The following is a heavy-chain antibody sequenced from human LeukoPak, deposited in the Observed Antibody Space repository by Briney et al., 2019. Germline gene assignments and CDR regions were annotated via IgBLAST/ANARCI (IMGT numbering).Heavy chain of an antibody. CDR3: ARAHPPRDDFWSGQGGDAFDI. D-gene: IGHD3-3*01. V-gene: IGHV1-46*01. Sequence: ASVKVSCKASGYTFTSHFMHWVRQAPGQGLEWMGIINPSGGSTSYAQKFQGRVTMTRDMSTSTVYMELSSLRSEDTAVYYCARAHPPRDDFWSGQGGDAFDIWGQGTMVTVSS. CDR2: INPSGGST. CDR1: GYTFTSHF. J-gene: IGHJ3*02.